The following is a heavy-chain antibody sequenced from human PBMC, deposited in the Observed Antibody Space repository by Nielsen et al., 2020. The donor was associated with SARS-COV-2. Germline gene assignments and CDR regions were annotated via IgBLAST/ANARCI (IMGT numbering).Heavy chain of an antibody. CDR1: GFTFSSYE. CDR2: ISSSGSTI. J-gene: IGHJ4*02. V-gene: IGHV3-48*03. D-gene: IGHD3-10*01. Sequence: GGSLRLSCAASGFTFSSYEMNWVRQAPGKGLEWVSYISSSGSTIYYADSAKGRFTISRDNAKNSLYLQMNSLRAEDTAVYYCARDRGVTMVRGVWFDYWGQGTLVTVSS. CDR3: ARDRGVTMVRGVWFDY.